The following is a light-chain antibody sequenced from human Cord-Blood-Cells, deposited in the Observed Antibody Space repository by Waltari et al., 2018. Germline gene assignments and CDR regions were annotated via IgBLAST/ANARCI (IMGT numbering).Light chain of an antibody. V-gene: IGLV3-21*03. CDR3: QVWDSSSDHVV. CDR1: NIGSKS. J-gene: IGLJ2*01. CDR2: DDS. Sequence: SYVLPQPPSVSVAPGKTARITCGGNNIGSKSVHWYQQKPGQAPVLVVYDDSDRPSGIPERFSGSNSGNTATLTISRDEAGDEADYYCQVWDSSSDHVVFGGGTKLTVL.